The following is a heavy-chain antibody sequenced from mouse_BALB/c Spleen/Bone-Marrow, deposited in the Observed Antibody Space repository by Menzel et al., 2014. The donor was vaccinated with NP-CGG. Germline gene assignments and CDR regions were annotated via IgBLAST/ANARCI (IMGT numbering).Heavy chain of an antibody. V-gene: IGHV5-17*02. CDR1: GFTFSSFG. Sequence: DVQLVESGGGLVQPGVSRKLSCAASGFTFSSFGMHWVRQAPEKGLEWVAYISSGCSTIYYADTVKGRFTISRDNPKNTLFLQMTSLSSGDTAMYYCAARAYWGQGTLVTVSA. CDR3: AARAY. CDR2: ISSGCSTI. J-gene: IGHJ3*01.